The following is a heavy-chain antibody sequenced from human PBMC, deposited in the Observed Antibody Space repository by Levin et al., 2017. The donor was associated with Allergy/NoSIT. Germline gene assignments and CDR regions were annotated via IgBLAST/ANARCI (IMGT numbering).Heavy chain of an antibody. Sequence: PGGSLRLSCEASGFTVSSIYMSWVRQAPGKGLEWVSVIYSGGSTYYTDSVKGRFTISRDTSKNTLYLQMNSLRAEDTAVYYCARGSLGGSGTYDYERKTARYWYFDLWGRGTLVTVSS. J-gene: IGHJ2*01. D-gene: IGHD3-10*01. CDR2: IYSGGST. CDR1: GFTVSSIY. V-gene: IGHV3-53*01. CDR3: ARGSLGGSGTYDYERKTARYWYFDL.